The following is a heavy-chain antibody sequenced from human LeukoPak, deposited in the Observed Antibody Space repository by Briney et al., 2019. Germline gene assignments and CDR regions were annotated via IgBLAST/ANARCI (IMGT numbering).Heavy chain of an antibody. CDR1: GGSISNNNYY. J-gene: IGHJ4*02. D-gene: IGHD6-19*01. CDR2: IYYSGSA. Sequence: SETLSLTCTVSGGSISNNNYYWGWIRQPPGKGLEWVGSIYYSGSAYYNPSLKSRVTISVDTSKDQFSLKLSSVTAADTAVYYCASLWSGWAYWGQGTLVTVSS. V-gene: IGHV4-39*01. CDR3: ASLWSGWAY.